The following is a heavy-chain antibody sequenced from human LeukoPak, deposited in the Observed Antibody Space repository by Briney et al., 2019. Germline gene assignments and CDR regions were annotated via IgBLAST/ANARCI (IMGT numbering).Heavy chain of an antibody. CDR3: ARDARHRYCSSTSCYRGWLDP. CDR1: GYTFTSYG. Sequence: GASVKVSCKASGYTFTSYGISWVRQAPGRGLEWMGWISAYNGNTNYAQKLQGRVTMTTDTSTSTAYMELRSLRADDTAVYYCARDARHRYCSSTSCYRGWLDPWGQGTLVTVSS. V-gene: IGHV1-18*01. D-gene: IGHD2-2*01. J-gene: IGHJ5*02. CDR2: ISAYNGNT.